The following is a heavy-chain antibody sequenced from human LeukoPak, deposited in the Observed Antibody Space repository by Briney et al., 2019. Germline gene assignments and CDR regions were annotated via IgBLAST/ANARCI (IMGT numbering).Heavy chain of an antibody. D-gene: IGHD3-3*01. CDR2: IYYSGST. CDR3: ARGIFLEEIRPFDY. Sequence: SETLSLTCTVSGGSISSSSYYWGWIRQPPGKGLEWIGSIYYSGSTYYNPSLKSRVTISVDTSKNQFSLKLSSVTAADTAVYYCARGIFLEEIRPFDYWGQGTLVTVSS. J-gene: IGHJ4*02. V-gene: IGHV4-39*01. CDR1: GGSISSSSYY.